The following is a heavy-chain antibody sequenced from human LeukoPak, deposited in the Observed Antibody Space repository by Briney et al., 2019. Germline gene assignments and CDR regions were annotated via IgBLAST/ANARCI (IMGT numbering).Heavy chain of an antibody. Sequence: GGSLRLSCAVSGFTFSSFEMNWVRQAPGKGLEWVSYITSSGTSIYYADSVKGRFTLSRDNTKNSLYLQMNSLRAEDTAVYYCARVRPTIFGVIIEPYFDYWGQGTLVTVSS. V-gene: IGHV3-48*03. CDR2: ITSSGTSI. CDR3: ARVRPTIFGVIIEPYFDY. D-gene: IGHD3-3*01. CDR1: GFTFSSFE. J-gene: IGHJ4*02.